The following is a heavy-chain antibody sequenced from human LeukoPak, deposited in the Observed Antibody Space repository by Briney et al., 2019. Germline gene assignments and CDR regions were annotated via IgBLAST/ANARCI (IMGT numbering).Heavy chain of an antibody. CDR2: INPNSGGT. V-gene: IGHV1-2*04. CDR1: GYTFTSYD. CDR3: ARGRSIIPQQLDLGVDY. D-gene: IGHD6-13*01. J-gene: IGHJ4*02. Sequence: ASVKVSCKASGYTFTSYDINWVRQAPGQGLEWMGWINPNSGGTNYAQKFQGWVTMTRDTSISTAYMELSRLRSDDTAVYYCARGRSIIPQQLDLGVDYWGQGTLVTVSS.